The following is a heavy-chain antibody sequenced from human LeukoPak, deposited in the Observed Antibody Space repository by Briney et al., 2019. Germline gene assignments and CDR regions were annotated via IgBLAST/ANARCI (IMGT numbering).Heavy chain of an antibody. Sequence: RASVKVSCKASGYTFTSYYMHWVRQAPGQGLEWMGIINPSGGSTSYAQKFQGRVTMTRDMSTSTVYMELNSLRSEDTAVYYCASGTTYYYDSSGYSFNYWGQGTLVTVSS. CDR2: INPSGGST. CDR1: GYTFTSYY. V-gene: IGHV1-46*01. CDR3: ASGTTYYYDSSGYSFNY. J-gene: IGHJ4*02. D-gene: IGHD3-22*01.